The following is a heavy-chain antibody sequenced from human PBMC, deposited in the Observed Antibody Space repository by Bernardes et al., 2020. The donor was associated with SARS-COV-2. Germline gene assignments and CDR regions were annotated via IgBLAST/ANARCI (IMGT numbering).Heavy chain of an antibody. CDR3: ARGGYDFLGYYYYYYMDV. D-gene: IGHD3-3*01. CDR1: GGSISSYY. Sequence: SETLSLTCTVSGGSISSYYWSWIRQPPGKGLEWIGYIYYSGSTNYNPSLKSRVTISVDTSKNQFSLKLSSVTAADTAVYYCARGGYDFLGYYYYYYMDVWGKGTTVTVSS. CDR2: IYYSGST. J-gene: IGHJ6*03. V-gene: IGHV4-59*01.